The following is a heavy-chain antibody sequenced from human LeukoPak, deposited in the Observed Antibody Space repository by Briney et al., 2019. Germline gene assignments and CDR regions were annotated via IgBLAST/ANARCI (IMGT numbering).Heavy chain of an antibody. V-gene: IGHV4-34*01. CDR2: INHSGST. D-gene: IGHD6-13*01. J-gene: IGHJ5*02. CDR1: GGSFSGYY. CDR3: ACSGYSSSWYPLFWFDP. Sequence: SETLSLTCAVYGGSFSGYYWSWIRQPPGKGLEWIGEINHSGSTNYNPSLKSRVTISVDTSKNQFSLKLSSVTAADTAVYYCACSGYSSSWYPLFWFDPWGQGTLVTVSS.